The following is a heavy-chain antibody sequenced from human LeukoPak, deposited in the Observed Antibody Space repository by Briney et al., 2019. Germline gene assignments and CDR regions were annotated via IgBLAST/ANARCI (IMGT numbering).Heavy chain of an antibody. CDR1: GFTFSDYG. V-gene: IGHV3-30*02. D-gene: IGHD1-26*01. Sequence: PGGSLRLSCAASGFTFSDYGMHWVRQPPGKGLEWVAFMRYDGSNTGDADSVKGRFTISRDNSKNTLYLQMNSLRAEDTALYYCAKGSYSGSYYSRLDSWGQGTLVTVSS. J-gene: IGHJ4*02. CDR2: MRYDGSNT. CDR3: AKGSYSGSYYSRLDS.